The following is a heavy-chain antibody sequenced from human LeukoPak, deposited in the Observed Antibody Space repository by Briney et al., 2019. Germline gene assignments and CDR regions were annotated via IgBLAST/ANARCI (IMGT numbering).Heavy chain of an antibody. J-gene: IGHJ4*02. D-gene: IGHD2-15*01. Sequence: SQTLSLTCAISGDSVSSNSAAWNWIRQSPSIGLEWRARTYYRSKWYNDYAVSVKSRITIDPDTSKNQLSLLLNSVTPEDTATYYCARDRGRILDYWGQGTLVTVSS. CDR3: ARDRGRILDY. CDR2: TYYRSKWYN. CDR1: GDSVSSNSAA. V-gene: IGHV6-1*01.